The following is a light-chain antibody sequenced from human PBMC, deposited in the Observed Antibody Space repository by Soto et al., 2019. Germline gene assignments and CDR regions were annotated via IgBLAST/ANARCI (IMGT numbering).Light chain of an antibody. CDR1: QSVLYNSNNKNY. J-gene: IGKJ4*01. CDR2: WAS. Sequence: DIVMTQSPDSLAVSLGERATINCKSSQSVLYNSNNKNYLAWYQQKPGQPPKLLIYWASSRESGGPDRFSGSGSGTDFTLNISSLQSEDVAVYYCQQYYSTPLTFGGGTKVEIK. V-gene: IGKV4-1*01. CDR3: QQYYSTPLT.